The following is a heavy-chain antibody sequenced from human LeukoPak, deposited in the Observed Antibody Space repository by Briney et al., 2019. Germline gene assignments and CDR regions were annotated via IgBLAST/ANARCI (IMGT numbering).Heavy chain of an antibody. V-gene: IGHV4-59*01. J-gene: IGHJ4*02. CDR2: IYYSGST. CDR3: ARRNVDTAMVTFDY. Sequence: PSETLSLTCTVSGGSISSYYWGWIRQPPGKGLEWIGYIYYSGSTNYNPSLKSRVTISVDTSKNQFSLKLSSVTAADTAVYYCARRNVDTAMVTFDYWGQGTLVTVSS. CDR1: GGSISSYY. D-gene: IGHD5-18*01.